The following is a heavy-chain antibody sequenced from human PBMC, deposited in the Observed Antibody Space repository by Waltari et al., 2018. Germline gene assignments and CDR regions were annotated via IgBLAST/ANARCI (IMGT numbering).Heavy chain of an antibody. V-gene: IGHV3-33*01. J-gene: IGHJ3*02. CDR2: VWYDGSNQ. CDR3: TRDISGRTAFDI. D-gene: IGHD3-10*01. CDR1: GFSFSSYG. Sequence: QVQLVESGGGVVQPGKSLKLSCVASGFSFSSYGMHWVRQAPGKGLEWVAVVWYDGSNQYYADSVKGRFTISRDNSKNTRYLQVNSLRAEDTAVYYCTRDISGRTAFDIWGQGTMVTVSS.